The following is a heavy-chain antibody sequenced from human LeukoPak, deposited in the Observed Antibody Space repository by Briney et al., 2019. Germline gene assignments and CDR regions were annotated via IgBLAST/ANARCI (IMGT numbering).Heavy chain of an antibody. CDR3: ARHSIGGNKDFDF. CDR1: GGSISSSNYY. D-gene: IGHD4-23*01. Sequence: PSQTLSLTCTVSGGSISSSNYYWAWIRQPPGKGLEWIGSIYSSGSTYYNPSLKSRVTISVDTSKNQFSLKLSSVTAADTAVYYCARHSIGGNKDFDFWGQGTMVSVSS. CDR2: IYSSGST. V-gene: IGHV4-39*01. J-gene: IGHJ3*01.